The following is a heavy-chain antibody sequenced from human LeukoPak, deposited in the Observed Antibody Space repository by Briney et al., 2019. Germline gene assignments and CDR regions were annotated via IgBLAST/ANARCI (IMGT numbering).Heavy chain of an antibody. D-gene: IGHD2-2*01. Sequence: PGGSLRLSCAASGFTFSSYAMSWVRRAPGKGLEWVSAISGSGGSTYYADSVKGRFTISRDNSKNTLYLQMNSLRAEDTAVYYCAKHRVVVVPAAMSHDYWGQGTLVTVSS. CDR2: ISGSGGST. CDR1: GFTFSSYA. CDR3: AKHRVVVVPAAMSHDY. J-gene: IGHJ4*02. V-gene: IGHV3-23*01.